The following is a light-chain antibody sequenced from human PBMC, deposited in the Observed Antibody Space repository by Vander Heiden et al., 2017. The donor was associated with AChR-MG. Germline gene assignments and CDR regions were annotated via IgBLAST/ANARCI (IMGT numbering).Light chain of an antibody. CDR3: QQSYLTPNT. Sequence: DIQMTPSPSSLSASLGDRVTIPCRASQTIGTYLNWYQQKAGKPPKLLIYTGSNLQSGVPSRFSGGGSGTDFTLTINGLEADDFATYSCQQSYLTPNTFGRGTKLELK. CDR1: QTIGTY. CDR2: TGS. V-gene: IGKV1-39*01. J-gene: IGKJ2*01.